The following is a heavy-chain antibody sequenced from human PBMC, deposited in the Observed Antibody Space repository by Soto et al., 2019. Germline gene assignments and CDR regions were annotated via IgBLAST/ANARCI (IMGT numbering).Heavy chain of an antibody. D-gene: IGHD6-19*01. J-gene: IGHJ4*02. V-gene: IGHV1-69*08. CDR1: GGTFSSYT. Sequence: QVQLVQSGAEVKKPGSSVKVSCKASGGTFSSYTISWVRQAPGQGLEWMGRIIPILGIANYAQKFQGRVTITADKSTSTAYMELRSLRSEDTAVYYCAREGIAVAGTDYWGQGTLVTVSS. CDR2: IIPILGIA. CDR3: AREGIAVAGTDY.